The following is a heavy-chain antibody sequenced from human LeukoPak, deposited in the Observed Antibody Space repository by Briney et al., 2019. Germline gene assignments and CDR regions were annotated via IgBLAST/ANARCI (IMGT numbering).Heavy chain of an antibody. D-gene: IGHD6-13*01. V-gene: IGHV1-2*06. CDR2: IKPNSRCT. Sequence: PSLNLSRKASGYTFTVDTMHCGPQAPGPRLEGMGRIKPNSRCTNYSQKFQGRVPMTTDTATSTAYMELRSLRSDDTAVYYCARGYSRKGYSRVYYYYMDVWGKGTTVTVSS. J-gene: IGHJ6*03. CDR3: ARGYSRKGYSRVYYYYMDV. CDR1: GYTFTVDT.